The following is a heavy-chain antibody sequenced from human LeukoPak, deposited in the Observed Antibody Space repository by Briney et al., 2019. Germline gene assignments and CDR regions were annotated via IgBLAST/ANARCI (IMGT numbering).Heavy chain of an antibody. V-gene: IGHV4-59*08. Sequence: SETLSLTCTVSGGSISSHYWSWIRQPPGKGLEWIGSIYHSGSTYYNPSLKSRVTISVDTSKNQFSLKLSSVTAADTAVYYCARRDSSGWTGDYWGQGTLVTVSS. J-gene: IGHJ4*02. CDR3: ARRDSSGWTGDY. CDR1: GGSISSHY. D-gene: IGHD6-25*01. CDR2: IYHSGST.